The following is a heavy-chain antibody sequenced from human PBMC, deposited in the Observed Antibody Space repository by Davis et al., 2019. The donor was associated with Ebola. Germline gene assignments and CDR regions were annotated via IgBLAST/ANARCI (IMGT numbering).Heavy chain of an antibody. Sequence: GESLKISCAASGFTFDDYAMHWVRQAPGKGLEWVSLISGDGGSPYYADSVKGRFTTSRDNSKNSLYLQMNSLRTEDPALYYCAKVGYCSSTSCSGFDPWGQGTLVTVSS. CDR3: AKVGYCSSTSCSGFDP. D-gene: IGHD2-2*01. CDR2: ISGDGGSP. CDR1: GFTFDDYA. J-gene: IGHJ5*02. V-gene: IGHV3-43*02.